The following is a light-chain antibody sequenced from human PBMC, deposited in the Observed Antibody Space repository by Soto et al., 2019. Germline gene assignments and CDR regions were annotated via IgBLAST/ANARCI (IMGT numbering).Light chain of an antibody. CDR1: QSVSSY. J-gene: IGKJ4*01. CDR3: QQRSNWPPT. CDR2: DAS. Sequence: EIVLTQSPATLSLSPGERATLSVMASQSVSSYLAWYQQKPGQAPRLLIYDASNRATGIPARFSGSGSGTDFTLTISSLEPEDFAVYYCQQRSNWPPTFGGGTKVDIK. V-gene: IGKV3-11*01.